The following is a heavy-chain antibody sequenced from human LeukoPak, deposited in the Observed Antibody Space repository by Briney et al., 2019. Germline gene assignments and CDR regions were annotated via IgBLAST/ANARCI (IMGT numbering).Heavy chain of an antibody. D-gene: IGHD6-19*01. V-gene: IGHV3-23*01. CDR3: ANGAVVAGA. J-gene: IGHJ3*01. CDR2: ISDSGANT. CDR1: GFTFSTYA. Sequence: GGSLRLSCAASGFTFSTYAMSWVRQAPGKGLEWVSTISDSGANTYYADSVRGRFTISRDNSKNTLYLQMNSLRAEDTAVYYCANGAVVAGAWGQGTMVTVSS.